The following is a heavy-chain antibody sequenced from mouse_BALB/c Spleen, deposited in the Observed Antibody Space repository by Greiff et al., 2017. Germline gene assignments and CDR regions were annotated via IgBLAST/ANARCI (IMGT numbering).Heavy chain of an antibody. Sequence: DVKLVESGGGLVQPGGSLKLSCAASGFTFSSYTMSWVRQTPEKRLEWVAYISNGGGSTYYPDTVKGRFTISRDNAKNTLYLQMSSLKSEDTAMYYCARGPYYGKILAYWGQGTLVTVAA. CDR1: GFTFSSYT. CDR2: ISNGGGST. V-gene: IGHV5-12-2*01. J-gene: IGHJ3*01. D-gene: IGHD2-10*01. CDR3: ARGPYYGKILAY.